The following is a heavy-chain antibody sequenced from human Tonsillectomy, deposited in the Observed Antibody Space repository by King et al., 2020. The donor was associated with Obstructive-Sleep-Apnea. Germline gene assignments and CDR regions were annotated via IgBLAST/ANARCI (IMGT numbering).Heavy chain of an antibody. D-gene: IGHD3-10*01. CDR2: INTNTGNA. Sequence: QVQLVESGSELKKPGASVKVSCKASGYTFTSFAVNWVRQAPGQGLEWMGWINTNTGNATYAQGFTGRFVFSLDTSVSTAYLQISSLKAEDTAVYYCARFPPPSGSRAYCGHWGQGTLVTVSS. CDR1: GYTFTSFA. CDR3: ARFPPPSGSRAYCGH. J-gene: IGHJ4*02. V-gene: IGHV7-4-1*02.